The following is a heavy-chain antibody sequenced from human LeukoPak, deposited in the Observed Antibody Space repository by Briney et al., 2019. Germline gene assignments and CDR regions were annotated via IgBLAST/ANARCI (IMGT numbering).Heavy chain of an antibody. V-gene: IGHV3-23*01. Sequence: SGGSLRLSCAASGFTFSSYAMSWVRQAPGKGLEWVSAISGSGGSTYYADSVKGRFTISRDNSKNTLYLQMNSLRAEDTAVYYCARTGYFGNWFDTWGQGTLVTVSS. D-gene: IGHD1-14*01. J-gene: IGHJ5*02. CDR1: GFTFSSYA. CDR2: ISGSGGST. CDR3: ARTGYFGNWFDT.